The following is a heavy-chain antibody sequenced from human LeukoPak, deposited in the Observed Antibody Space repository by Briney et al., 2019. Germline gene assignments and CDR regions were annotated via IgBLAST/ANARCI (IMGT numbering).Heavy chain of an antibody. Sequence: SVTVSCKASGGTFSSYAISWVRQAPGQGLEWMGRIIPILGIANYAQKFQGRVTITADKSTSTAYMELSSLRSEDTAVYYCARSTTVVAPFDYWGQGTLVTVSS. D-gene: IGHD4-23*01. J-gene: IGHJ4*02. CDR2: IIPILGIA. CDR3: ARSTTVVAPFDY. V-gene: IGHV1-69*04. CDR1: GGTFSSYA.